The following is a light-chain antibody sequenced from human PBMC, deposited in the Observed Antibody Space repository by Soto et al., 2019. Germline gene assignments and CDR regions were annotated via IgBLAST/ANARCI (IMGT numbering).Light chain of an antibody. CDR1: SIDFGGYNY. CDR3: SSYTSSTTYV. CDR2: EVS. V-gene: IGLV2-14*01. Sequence: QAALTQPASVSGSPGQSITMSCTGTSIDFGGYNYVSWYQQHPGKAPKLMIYEVSNRPSGVSNRFSGSKSGNMDSLTISGLQAEDEADYYCSSYTSSTTYVFGTGTKVTVL. J-gene: IGLJ1*01.